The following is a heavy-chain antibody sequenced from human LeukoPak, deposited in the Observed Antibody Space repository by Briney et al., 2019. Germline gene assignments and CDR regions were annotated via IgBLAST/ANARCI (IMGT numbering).Heavy chain of an antibody. CDR2: INPNSGGT. D-gene: IGHD2-8*01. V-gene: IGHV1-2*02. Sequence: ASVKVSCKASGYTFTGYYMHWVRQAPGQGLEWMGWINPNSGGTNYAQKFQGRVTMTRDTSISTAYMELSRLRSDDTAVYYCARGPSSIVLMVYASHNWFDPWGQGTLVTVSS. CDR1: GYTFTGYY. J-gene: IGHJ5*02. CDR3: ARGPSSIVLMVYASHNWFDP.